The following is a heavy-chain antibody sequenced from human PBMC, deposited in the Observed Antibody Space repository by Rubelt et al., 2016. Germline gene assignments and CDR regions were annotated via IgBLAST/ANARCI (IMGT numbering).Heavy chain of an antibody. J-gene: IGHJ4*02. D-gene: IGHD3-22*01. V-gene: IGHV4-34*01. CDR1: GGSFSGYY. CDR3: ARGSDRCKAGVD. CDR2: INPSGNS. Sequence: QVQLQQWGAGLLKPSETLSLTCAVYGGSFSGYYWSWIRQPPGTGLEWIGEINPSGNSNYTSSLKSRVPISGETSKSQFSLKLTSVTAADTAVYYCARGSDRCKAGVDWGQGTLVTVSS.